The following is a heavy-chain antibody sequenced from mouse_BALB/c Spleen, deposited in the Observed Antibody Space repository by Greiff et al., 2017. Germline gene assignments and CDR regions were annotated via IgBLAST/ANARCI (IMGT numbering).Heavy chain of an antibody. V-gene: IGHV1-69*02. CDR2: IYPSDSYT. CDR3: TRGGSYYAMDY. D-gene: IGHD1-1*01. Sequence: VQLQQSGAELVRPGASVKLSCKASGYTFTSYWINWVKQRPGQGLEWIGNIYPSDSYTNYNQKFKDKATLTVDKSSSTAYMQLSSPTSEDSAVYYCTRGGSYYAMDYWGQGTSVTVSS. CDR1: GYTFTSYW. J-gene: IGHJ4*01.